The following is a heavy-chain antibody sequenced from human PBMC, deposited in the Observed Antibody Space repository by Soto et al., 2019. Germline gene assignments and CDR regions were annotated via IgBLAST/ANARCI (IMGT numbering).Heavy chain of an antibody. Sequence: QAQLVESGGGVVQPGRSLRLSCAASGFAFSSYGMHWVRQAPGTGLEWVAVISYDGSLKHYADSVKGRFTISRDNSKNMVLLQMSSLRAEYPAVYYCVSDRGYGHASVPYSWGQGTLVSVSS. CDR1: GFAFSSYG. CDR3: VSDRGYGHASVPYS. V-gene: IGHV3-30*03. CDR2: ISYDGSLK. J-gene: IGHJ4*02. D-gene: IGHD5-18*01.